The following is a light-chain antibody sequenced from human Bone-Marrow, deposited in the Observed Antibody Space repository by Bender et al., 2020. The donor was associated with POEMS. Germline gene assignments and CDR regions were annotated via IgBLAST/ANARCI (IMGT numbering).Light chain of an antibody. CDR1: SSKFGSYP. CDR2: NNS. CDR3: AIWDDSLNGWV. Sequence: QSVLTQPPSASGTPGQRVTISCSGSSSKFGSYPVNWYQQLPGAAPKLVIFNNSQRPSRVPDRFSGSNSGTSASLAISGLLSDDEADFYCAIWDDSLNGWVFGGGTKLTVL. V-gene: IGLV1-44*01. J-gene: IGLJ3*02.